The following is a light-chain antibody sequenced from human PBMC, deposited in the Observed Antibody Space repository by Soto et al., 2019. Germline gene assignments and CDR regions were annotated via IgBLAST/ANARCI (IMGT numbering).Light chain of an antibody. CDR2: QNN. J-gene: IGLJ2*01. V-gene: IGLV1-40*03. Sequence: QAVVTQPPSVSGAPGQRVTISCTGSRSNIGAGYGVHWYQQLPGAAPKLLIFQNNIRPSGVPDRFSGSQSDASASLAITGLQAEDEAVYYCQTADSSLSVVFGGGTKLTVL. CDR1: RSNIGAGYG. CDR3: QTADSSLSVV.